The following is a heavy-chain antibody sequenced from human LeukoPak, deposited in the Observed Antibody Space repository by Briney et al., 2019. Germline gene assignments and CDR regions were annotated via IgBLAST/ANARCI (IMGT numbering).Heavy chain of an antibody. CDR3: ARYDYYDSSGLPLDAFDI. D-gene: IGHD3-22*01. CDR2: IYTSGST. CDR1: GGSISSYY. V-gene: IGHV4-4*07. J-gene: IGHJ3*02. Sequence: PSETLSLTCTVSGGSISSYYWSWIRQPAGKGLEWIRRIYTSGSTNYNPSLKSRVTISVDKSKNQFSLKLSSVTAADTAVYYCARYDYYDSSGLPLDAFDIWGQGTMVTVSS.